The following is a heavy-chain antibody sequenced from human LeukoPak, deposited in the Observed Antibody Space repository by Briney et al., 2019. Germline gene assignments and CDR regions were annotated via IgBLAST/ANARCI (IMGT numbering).Heavy chain of an antibody. Sequence: GGSLRLSCAASGFTFSSYAMHWVRQAPGKGLEWVAVISYDGSNKYYADSVKGRFTISRDNSKNSLYLQMNSLRAEDMALYYCAKDGGVGITMVRGVIIPNYMDVWGKGTTVTVSS. J-gene: IGHJ6*03. D-gene: IGHD3-10*01. CDR2: ISYDGSNK. CDR1: GFTFSSYA. V-gene: IGHV3-30-3*01. CDR3: AKDGGVGITMVRGVIIPNYMDV.